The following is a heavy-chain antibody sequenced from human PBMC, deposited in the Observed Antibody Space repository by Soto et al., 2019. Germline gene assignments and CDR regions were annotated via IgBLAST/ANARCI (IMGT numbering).Heavy chain of an antibody. D-gene: IGHD1-26*01. CDR2: IYYSGST. Sequence: SETLSLTCTVSGGSISSSIYYWGWIRHPPGKGLEWIGSIYYSGSTYYNPSLKSRVTISVDTSKNQFSLKLSSVTAADTAVYYCARHRHSGSYPYYFDYWGQGTLVTVSS. CDR1: GGSISSSIYY. CDR3: ARHRHSGSYPYYFDY. V-gene: IGHV4-39*01. J-gene: IGHJ4*02.